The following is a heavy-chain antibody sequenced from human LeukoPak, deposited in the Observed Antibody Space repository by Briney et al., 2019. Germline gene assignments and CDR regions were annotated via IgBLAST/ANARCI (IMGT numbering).Heavy chain of an antibody. D-gene: IGHD3-22*01. J-gene: IGHJ4*02. CDR2: ISSSGDRA. CDR3: AKDRPNYHESNGHYYRPNGDY. V-gene: IGHV3-23*01. Sequence: GGSLRLSCAASGFTFSTYAMSWVRQAPGKGLEWVSSISSSGDRAFYADSVKDRFTISRDNSENTLYLQMSRLRAEDTAVYYCAKDRPNYHESNGHYYRPNGDYWGQGTLVTVSS. CDR1: GFTFSTYA.